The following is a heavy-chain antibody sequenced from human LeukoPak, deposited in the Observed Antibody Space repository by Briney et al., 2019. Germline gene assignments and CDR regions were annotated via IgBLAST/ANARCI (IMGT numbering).Heavy chain of an antibody. CDR3: ARSIAVAGPYYFDY. D-gene: IGHD6-19*01. J-gene: IGHJ4*02. CDR1: GFSFSSYG. V-gene: IGHV3-64*01. CDR2: ISSNGDST. Sequence: PGGSLRLSCAASGFSFSSYGMHWVRQAPGKGLEYVSVISSNGDSTYYANSVKGRFTISRDNSKNVVYLQMGSLRAEGMAVYYCARSIAVAGPYYFDYWGQGTLVTVSS.